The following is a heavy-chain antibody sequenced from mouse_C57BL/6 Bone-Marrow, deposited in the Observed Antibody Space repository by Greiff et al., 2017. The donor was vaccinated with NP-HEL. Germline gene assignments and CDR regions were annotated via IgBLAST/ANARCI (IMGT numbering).Heavy chain of an antibody. CDR3: ARGWLLRGAMDY. D-gene: IGHD2-3*01. CDR1: GFTFSSYG. Sequence: EVKLQESGGDLVKPGGSLKLSCAASGFTFSSYGMSWVRQTPDKRLEWVATISSGGSYTYYPDSVKGRFTISRDNAKNTLYLQMSSLKSEDTAMYYCARGWLLRGAMDYWGQGTSVTVSS. CDR2: ISSGGSYT. V-gene: IGHV5-6*02. J-gene: IGHJ4*01.